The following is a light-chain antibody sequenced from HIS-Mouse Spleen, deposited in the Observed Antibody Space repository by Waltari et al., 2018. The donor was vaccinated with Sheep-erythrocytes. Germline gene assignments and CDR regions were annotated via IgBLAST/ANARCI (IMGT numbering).Light chain of an antibody. CDR3: QACDSSTVV. J-gene: IGLJ2*01. Sequence: SYELTQPPSVSVSPGQTASITCSGDKLGDKYACWYHQKTGQSPVLVIYQDSKRPSGMTERFSGSNSGNTATLTISGTQAMDEADYYCQACDSSTVVFGGGTKLTVL. CDR2: QDS. V-gene: IGLV3-1*01. CDR1: KLGDKY.